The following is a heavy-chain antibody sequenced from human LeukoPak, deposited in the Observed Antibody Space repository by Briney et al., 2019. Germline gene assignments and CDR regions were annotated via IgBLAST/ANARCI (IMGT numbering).Heavy chain of an antibody. V-gene: IGHV3-21*04. CDR1: GFTFNSYS. J-gene: IGHJ4*02. Sequence: GGSLRLSCVASGFTFNSYSMNWVRQAPGRDLEWVSSITPSSNYIYYADSVKGRFTISRDNAKNSLYLQMNSLRAEDTAVYYCAKNTVTVSGYYFDYWGQGTLVTVSS. CDR3: AKNTVTVSGYYFDY. D-gene: IGHD4-17*01. CDR2: ITPSSNYI.